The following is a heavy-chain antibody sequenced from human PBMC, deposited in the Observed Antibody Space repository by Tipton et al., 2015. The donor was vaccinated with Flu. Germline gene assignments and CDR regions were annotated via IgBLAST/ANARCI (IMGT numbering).Heavy chain of an antibody. CDR2: INQDGSKK. Sequence: SLRLSCAASGFTFSDYWMHWVRQAPGKGLEWVANINQDGSKKYYVDSVKGRFTISRDNAKNSLFLQMTSLRAEDTAVYFCARLGLPDYWGQGTLVTVSS. V-gene: IGHV3-7*01. J-gene: IGHJ4*02. D-gene: IGHD3-16*01. CDR1: GFTFSDYW. CDR3: ARLGLPDY.